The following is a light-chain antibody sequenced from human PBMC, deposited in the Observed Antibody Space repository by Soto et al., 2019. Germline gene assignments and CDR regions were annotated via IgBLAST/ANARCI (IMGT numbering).Light chain of an antibody. CDR3: SSYRRGSTYV. CDR2: DVT. V-gene: IGLV2-14*03. CDR1: SSDVGGYNY. Sequence: HSVRTRAASVTGSPGGASTVSCNGTSSDVGGYNYVSWYQQHPGKAPRLMIYDVTNRPSGVSDRFSGSKSGNTASLTISGLQAEDEADYYCSSYRRGSTYVFGTGTKVTVL. J-gene: IGLJ1*01.